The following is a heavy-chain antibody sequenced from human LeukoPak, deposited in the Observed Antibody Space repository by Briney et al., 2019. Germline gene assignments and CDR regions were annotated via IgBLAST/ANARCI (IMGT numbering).Heavy chain of an antibody. V-gene: IGHV3-23*01. CDR3: AKKNGGGWPTIFFEY. J-gene: IGHJ4*02. D-gene: IGHD6-19*01. CDR1: GFSFSINA. Sequence: GGSLRLSCVASGFSFSINAMIWVRQAPGKGLEWVSGISGIGDTLFYSDPVKGRFTISRDNSKNTVYLQMNSLRVEDSAVYYCAKKNGGGWPTIFFEYWGQGILVTVSS. CDR2: ISGIGDTL.